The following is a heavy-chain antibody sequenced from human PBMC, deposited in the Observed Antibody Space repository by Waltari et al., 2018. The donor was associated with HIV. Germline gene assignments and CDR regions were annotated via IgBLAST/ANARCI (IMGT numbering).Heavy chain of an antibody. D-gene: IGHD2-15*01. CDR2: ISTYNTNT. CDR1: GYTFTNHV. CDR3: ARVGCSGGHCYWDYYYYGMDV. J-gene: IGHJ6*02. V-gene: IGHV1-18*01. Sequence: QVQLVQSGSEVKKPGASVKVSCKTSGYTFTNHVISWVRQAPGQGLECLGWISTYNTNTKYYAQKFQGRVTMTTDTSTSTVYMELRSLRFDDTAMYYCARVGCSGGHCYWDYYYYGMDVWGQGTTVTVSS.